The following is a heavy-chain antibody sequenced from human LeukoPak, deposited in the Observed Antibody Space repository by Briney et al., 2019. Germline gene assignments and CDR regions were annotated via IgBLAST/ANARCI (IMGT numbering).Heavy chain of an antibody. Sequence: GGSLRLSCAASGFTFSSYAMSWVRQAPGKGLEWVSVIYSGGSTYYADSVKGRFTISRDNSKNTLYLQMNSLRAEDTAVYYCARTRGYFDYWGQGTLVTVSS. CDR1: GFTFSSYA. V-gene: IGHV3-53*01. J-gene: IGHJ4*02. CDR2: IYSGGST. CDR3: ARTRGYFDY.